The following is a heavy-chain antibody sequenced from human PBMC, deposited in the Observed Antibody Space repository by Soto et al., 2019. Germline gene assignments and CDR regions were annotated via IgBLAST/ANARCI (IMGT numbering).Heavy chain of an antibody. Sequence: PVGSLRLSCAASGFTFSGSAMHWVRQASGKGLEWVGRIRSKANSYATAYAASVKGRFTISRDDSKKTAYLQMNSLKTEDTAVYYCAYSSGWYDYFDYWGQGTLVTVSS. CDR3: AYSSGWYDYFDY. CDR2: IRSKANSYAT. J-gene: IGHJ4*02. D-gene: IGHD6-19*01. CDR1: GFTFSGSA. V-gene: IGHV3-73*01.